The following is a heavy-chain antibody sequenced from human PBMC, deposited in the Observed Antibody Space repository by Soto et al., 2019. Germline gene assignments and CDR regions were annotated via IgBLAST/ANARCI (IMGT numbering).Heavy chain of an antibody. CDR1: GGSISSYY. CDR2: IYYSGTI. CDR3: ARERPITAAGFGRCGMDV. Sequence: PSETLSLTCTVAGGSISSYYWNWIRQPPGKGLEWIGYIYYSGTINYNPSLESRVTISVDTSKSQFSLKLSSVTAADTAVYYCARERPITAAGFGRCGMDVWGQGTTVTVSS. D-gene: IGHD6-13*01. J-gene: IGHJ6*02. V-gene: IGHV4-59*01.